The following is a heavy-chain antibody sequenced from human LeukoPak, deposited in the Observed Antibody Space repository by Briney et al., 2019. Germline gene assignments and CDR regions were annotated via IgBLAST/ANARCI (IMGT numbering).Heavy chain of an antibody. CDR1: GDSISSTNYY. V-gene: IGHV4-39*01. CDR2: IYYSGST. CDR3: ARHLYSRSPIHIGGRRFDP. J-gene: IGHJ5*02. D-gene: IGHD5-18*01. Sequence: SETLSLTCTVSGDSISSTNYYWGWIRQPPGKGLEWIGSIYYSGSTYYNPSLKSRVTISVDTSNSQFSLKLSSVTAADTAVYYCARHLYSRSPIHIGGRRFDPWGQGSLVTVSS.